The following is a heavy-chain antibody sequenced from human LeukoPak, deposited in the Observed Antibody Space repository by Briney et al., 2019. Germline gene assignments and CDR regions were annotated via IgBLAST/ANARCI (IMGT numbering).Heavy chain of an antibody. V-gene: IGHV3-23*01. CDR3: AKIVVVVAAHRKENDGMDV. CDR2: ISAGGGTK. J-gene: IGHJ6*02. D-gene: IGHD2-15*01. CDR1: GLTFNIYD. Sequence: GGSLRLSCAASGLTFNIYDMHWVRQAPGKGLEWVSVISAGGGTKDYADSVKGRFTISRDNSKNTLYLQMNSLRAEDTAVYYCAKIVVVVAAHRKENDGMDVWGQGTTVTVSS.